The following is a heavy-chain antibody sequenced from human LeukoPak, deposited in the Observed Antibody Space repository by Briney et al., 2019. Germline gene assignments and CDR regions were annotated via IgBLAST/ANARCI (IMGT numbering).Heavy chain of an antibody. CDR1: GGSISSYW. CDR2: IYYSGST. J-gene: IGHJ4*02. Sequence: SETLSLTCTVSGGSISSYWWTWIRQPPGKGLEWIGYIYYSGSTDSNPSLKSRVTISVDTSKNQFSLKLSSVTAADTAVYYCARGRQMATIRWPYFDYWGQGTLVTVSS. D-gene: IGHD5-24*01. V-gene: IGHV4-59*01. CDR3: ARGRQMATIRWPYFDY.